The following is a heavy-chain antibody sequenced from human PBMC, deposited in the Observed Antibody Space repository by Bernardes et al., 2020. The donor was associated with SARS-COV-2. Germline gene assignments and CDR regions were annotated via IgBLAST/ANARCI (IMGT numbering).Heavy chain of an antibody. J-gene: IGHJ4*02. D-gene: IGHD3-16*01. V-gene: IGHV3-23*01. CDR3: AKDLIAGTLGGLPQTFDY. Sequence: SLRLSCAASGFAFSSYAMSWVRQAPGKGLEWVSVISGSGGTTYYSDSVKGRFTISRDNSQSMLYLQMSSLRAEDTAVYFCAKDLIAGTLGGLPQTFDYWGQGTLVTVSS. CDR2: ISGSGGTT. CDR1: GFAFSSYA.